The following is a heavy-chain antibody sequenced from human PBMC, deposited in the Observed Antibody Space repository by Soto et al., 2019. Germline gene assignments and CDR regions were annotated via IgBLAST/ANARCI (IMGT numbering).Heavy chain of an antibody. J-gene: IGHJ3*02. D-gene: IGHD3-16*01. CDR3: ARGWGTYSKTGQTLDAFDI. CDR2: INPSGGST. V-gene: IGHV1-46*03. CDR1: GYTFTGDY. Sequence: ASGRGACKASGYTFTGDYMDWVRQAPGQGLEWMGIINPSGGSTSYAQKFQGRVTMTRDTSTSTVYMELSSLRSEDTAVYYCARGWGTYSKTGQTLDAFDIWGQGTMVTVSS.